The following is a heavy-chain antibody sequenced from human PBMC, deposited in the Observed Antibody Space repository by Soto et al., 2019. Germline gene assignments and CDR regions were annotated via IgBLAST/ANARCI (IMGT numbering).Heavy chain of an antibody. CDR1: GLTFSNYA. J-gene: IGHJ6*02. V-gene: IGHV3-23*01. CDR2: MSGSSSTT. Sequence: GGSLRLSCATSGLTFSNYAMSWVRQAPGGGLEWVSSMSGSSSTTYYADSVRGRFTISRDRSKNTLYLQMSSLRAEDTALYYCAKDHGMDVWGQGATVTVSS. CDR3: AKDHGMDV.